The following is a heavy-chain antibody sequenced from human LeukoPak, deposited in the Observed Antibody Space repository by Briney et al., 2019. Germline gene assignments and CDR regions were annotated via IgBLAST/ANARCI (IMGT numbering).Heavy chain of an antibody. D-gene: IGHD3-9*01. CDR1: GFTLSSYS. CDR2: ITIALTII. CDR3: VRDKDWAFDY. Sequence: GGSLRLSCAASGFTLSSYSMNWVRQAPGKGLEWISHITIALTIIDYADSVKGRFTISRDKAKNSLYLQMNSLRAEDTAVYYCVRDKDWAFDYWGQGTLITVSS. J-gene: IGHJ4*02. V-gene: IGHV3-48*01.